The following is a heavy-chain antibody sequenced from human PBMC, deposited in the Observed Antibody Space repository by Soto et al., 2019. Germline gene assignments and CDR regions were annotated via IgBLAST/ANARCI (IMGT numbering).Heavy chain of an antibody. CDR1: AFTFTNYA. CDR2: ISGSGRDT. Sequence: PGRSLRLSCEPSAFTFTNYAMSCVRHAPGKGLEWVSGISGSGRDTYYADSVKGRRASSRDNAKNTLFLQMNSLRAEDAASYYSGKERLVEVGTVFEFWGHGVLVTVSS. D-gene: IGHD2-2*01. J-gene: IGHJ4*01. CDR3: GKERLVEVGTVFEF. V-gene: IGHV3-23*01.